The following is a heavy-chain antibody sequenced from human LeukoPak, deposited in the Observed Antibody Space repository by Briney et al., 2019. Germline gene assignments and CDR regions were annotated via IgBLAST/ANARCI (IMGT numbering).Heavy chain of an antibody. Sequence: ASVKVSCKASGYTFTSYVISWVRQAPGQGLEWMGWISAYNGNTNYAQKLQGRVTMTTDTSTSTAYMELRSLRSDDTAVYYCARARGITIFGVVYTYNWFDPWGQGTLVTVSS. D-gene: IGHD3-3*01. CDR3: ARARGITIFGVVYTYNWFDP. CDR2: ISAYNGNT. J-gene: IGHJ5*02. CDR1: GYTFTSYV. V-gene: IGHV1-18*01.